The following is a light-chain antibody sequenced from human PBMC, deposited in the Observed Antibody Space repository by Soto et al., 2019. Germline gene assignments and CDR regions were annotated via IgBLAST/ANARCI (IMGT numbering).Light chain of an antibody. CDR3: SSYTSSSTYV. V-gene: IGLV2-14*01. CDR2: EVS. J-gene: IGLJ1*01. CDR1: SSDVGGYNY. Sequence: QSDLTQPASVSGSPGQSITISCTGTSSDVGGYNYVSWYQQHPGKAPKLMIYEVSNRPSGVSNRFSGSKSGNTASLTISGLQAEDEADYYCSSYTSSSTYVFGTGTKGTVL.